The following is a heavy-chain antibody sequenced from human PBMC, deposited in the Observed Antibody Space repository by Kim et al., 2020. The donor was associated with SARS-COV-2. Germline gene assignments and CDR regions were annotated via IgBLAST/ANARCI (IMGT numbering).Heavy chain of an antibody. CDR1: GFTFSSYG. J-gene: IGHJ4*02. V-gene: IGHV3-33*01. CDR3: ARDRDYGGNSGFDY. Sequence: GGSLRLSCAASGFTFSSYGMHWVRQAPGKGLEWVAVIWYDGSNKYYADSVKGRFTISRDNSKNTLYLQMNSLRAEDTAVYYCARDRDYGGNSGFDYWGQGTLVTVSS. CDR2: IWYDGSNK. D-gene: IGHD4-17*01.